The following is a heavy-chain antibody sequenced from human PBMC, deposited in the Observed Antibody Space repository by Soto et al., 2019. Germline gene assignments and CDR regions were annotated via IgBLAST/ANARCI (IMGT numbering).Heavy chain of an antibody. J-gene: IGHJ4*02. CDR3: ARSYDSSGYYSGGFDY. CDR2: IDWDDDK. D-gene: IGHD3-22*01. Sequence: SGPTLVNPTQTLTLTCTFSGFSLSTSGMRVSWIRQPPGKALEWLVRIDWDDDKFYSTSLKTRLTISKDTSKNQVVLTMTNMDPVDTATYYCARSYDSSGYYSGGFDYWGQGTLVTVSS. V-gene: IGHV2-70*04. CDR1: GFSLSTSGMR.